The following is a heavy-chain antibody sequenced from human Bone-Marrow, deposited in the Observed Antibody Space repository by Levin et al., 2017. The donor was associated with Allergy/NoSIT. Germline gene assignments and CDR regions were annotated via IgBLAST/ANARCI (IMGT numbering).Heavy chain of an antibody. CDR2: ISYDGSNK. V-gene: IGHV3-30*18. CDR3: AKDRSYGPYYFDY. D-gene: IGHD5-18*01. CDR1: GFTFSSYG. J-gene: IGHJ4*02. Sequence: GESLKISCAASGFTFSSYGMHWVRQAPGKGLEWVAVISYDGSNKYYADSVKGRFTISRDNSKNTLYLQMNSLRAEDTAVYYCAKDRSYGPYYFDYWGQGTLVTVSS.